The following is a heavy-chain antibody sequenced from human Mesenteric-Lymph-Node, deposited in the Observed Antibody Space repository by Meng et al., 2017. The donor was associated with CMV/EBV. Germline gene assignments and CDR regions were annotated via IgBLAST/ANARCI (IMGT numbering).Heavy chain of an antibody. V-gene: IGHV4-39*07. Sequence: GSLRLSCTVSGGSISSSSYYWGWIRQPPGKGLEWIGSIYYSGSTYYNPSLKSRVTISIDTSKSQFSLKLSSVTAADAAVYYCVVQVGGWFDPWGQGTRVTVSS. D-gene: IGHD3-16*01. J-gene: IGHJ5*02. CDR3: VVQVGGWFDP. CDR2: IYYSGST. CDR1: GGSISSSSYY.